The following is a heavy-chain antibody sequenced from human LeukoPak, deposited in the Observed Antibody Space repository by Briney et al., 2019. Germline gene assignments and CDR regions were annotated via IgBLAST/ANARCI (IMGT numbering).Heavy chain of an antibody. D-gene: IGHD1-1*01. CDR3: AKATTGTRNAFDI. CDR2: VSSDGTGT. V-gene: IGHV3-74*01. J-gene: IGHJ3*02. Sequence: GGSLRLSCAVSGFTFSSYRMSWVRQAPGKGLVWVSRVSSDGTGTNYADSVKGRFTISRDSAKNTLYLQMNSLRAEDTAVYYCAKATTGTRNAFDIWGQGTMVTVSS. CDR1: GFTFSSYR.